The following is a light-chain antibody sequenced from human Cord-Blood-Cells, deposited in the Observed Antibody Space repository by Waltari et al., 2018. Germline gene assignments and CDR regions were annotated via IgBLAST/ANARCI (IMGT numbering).Light chain of an antibody. J-gene: IGLJ1*01. CDR2: EGS. V-gene: IGLV2-23*01. Sequence: QSALTQPASVSGSPGPSITIPCTGTSSDVGSYNLVSWYHQHQGKAPKLMIYEGSMRPSGVSNRFSVSKSGNTASLTISGLQAEDEADYYCCSYAGSYVFGTGTKVTVL. CDR1: SSDVGSYNL. CDR3: CSYAGSYV.